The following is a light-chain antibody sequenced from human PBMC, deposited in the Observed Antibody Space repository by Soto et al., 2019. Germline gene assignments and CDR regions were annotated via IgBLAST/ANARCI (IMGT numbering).Light chain of an antibody. CDR1: SSNIGAGYD. V-gene: IGLV1-40*01. CDR3: QSSDSSLSEV. Sequence: QSVLTQPPSVSGAPGQRVTISCTGSSSNIGAGYDVHWYQQLPGTAPKLLIYGNSNRPSGVPDRFSGSKSGTSASLAITGLQAEDEADYYCQSSDSSLSEVFGTGTKLTV. J-gene: IGLJ1*01. CDR2: GNS.